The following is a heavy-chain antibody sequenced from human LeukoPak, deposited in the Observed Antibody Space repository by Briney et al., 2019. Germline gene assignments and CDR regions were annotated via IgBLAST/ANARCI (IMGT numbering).Heavy chain of an antibody. CDR1: GFTFDDYA. CDR3: AKAAHDYGDYVVAFDI. J-gene: IGHJ3*02. Sequence: PGGSLRLSCAASGFTFDDYAMHWVRQAPGKGLEWVSGISWSSGSIGYADSVKGRFTISRDNAKNSLYLQMNSLRAEDTALYYCAKAAHDYGDYVVAFDIWGQGTMVTVSS. V-gene: IGHV3-9*01. CDR2: ISWSSGSI. D-gene: IGHD4-17*01.